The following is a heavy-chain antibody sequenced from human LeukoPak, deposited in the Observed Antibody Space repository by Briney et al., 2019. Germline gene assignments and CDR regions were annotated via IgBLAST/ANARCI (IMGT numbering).Heavy chain of an antibody. Sequence: PSETLSLTCTVSGGPISDFYWSWIRQSPEKGLEWIGNIFYSGNTNYNPSLRSRVTISVDTSKKQFSLRLASVTAADTAVYYCARLRSGSTPPPPYYYYGLDVWGQGPRSPSP. CDR1: GGPISDFY. J-gene: IGHJ6*02. CDR2: IFYSGNT. V-gene: IGHV4-59*01. CDR3: ARLRSGSTPPPPYYYYGLDV. D-gene: IGHD1-26*01.